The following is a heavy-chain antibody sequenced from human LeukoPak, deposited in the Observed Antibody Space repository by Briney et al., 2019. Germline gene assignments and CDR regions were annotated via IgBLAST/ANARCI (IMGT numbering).Heavy chain of an antibody. CDR3: ARGISITMVRGVIDY. J-gene: IGHJ4*02. V-gene: IGHV1-46*01. D-gene: IGHD3-10*01. CDR1: GYTFTSYY. Sequence: ASVKVSCKAFGYTFTSYYMHWVRHAPGQGLEGMGIVNPSGGSTSYAQKFQDRVSMTRDTSTSTVYIELSSLRSEDTAVYYCARGISITMVRGVIDYWGQGTLVTVS. CDR2: VNPSGGST.